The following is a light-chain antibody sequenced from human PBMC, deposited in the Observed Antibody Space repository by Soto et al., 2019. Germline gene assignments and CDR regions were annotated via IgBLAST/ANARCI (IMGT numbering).Light chain of an antibody. CDR2: AAS. Sequence: DIQLTQSPSFLSASVGDRVTITCRASQDISNYLVWYQQKPGKAPKPLFYAASTLQSGVPTRFSGSGSGTEFTLTISSLQPEDFATYYCQQLNSYPLTFGPGTNVDIK. CDR3: QQLNSYPLT. CDR1: QDISNY. J-gene: IGKJ3*01. V-gene: IGKV1-9*01.